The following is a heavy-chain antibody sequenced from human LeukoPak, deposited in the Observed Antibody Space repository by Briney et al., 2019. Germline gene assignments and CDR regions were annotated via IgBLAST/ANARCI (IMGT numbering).Heavy chain of an antibody. J-gene: IGHJ5*02. CDR2: INAGNGKT. CDR1: GYTFTSYA. CDR3: AREAVTIFGLVRTQTTKRPHRFDP. Sequence: ASVEVSCEASGYTFTSYAMHWVRQAPGQRLEWMGWINAGNGKTKYSQEFQGRVTMTRDMSTSTVYMELSSLRSEDTAVYYCAREAVTIFGLVRTQTTKRPHRFDPWGQGTLVTVSS. D-gene: IGHD3-3*01. V-gene: IGHV1-3*03.